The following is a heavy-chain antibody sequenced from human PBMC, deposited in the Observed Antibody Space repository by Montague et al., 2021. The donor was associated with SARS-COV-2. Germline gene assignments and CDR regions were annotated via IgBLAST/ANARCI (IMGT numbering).Heavy chain of an antibody. V-gene: IGHV4-59*01. CDR2: IYHNGST. CDR3: ARDKGLTIFGVVNSPGAFDI. Sequence: SETLSLTCTVSGGSISSYYWTWIRQPPGKGLESIGYIYHNGSTNYNPSLTSRVTISVDTSKNQFSLKLSSVSVADTAVYYCARDKGLTIFGVVNSPGAFDIWGQGTMVTVSS. J-gene: IGHJ3*02. CDR1: GGSISSYY. D-gene: IGHD3-3*01.